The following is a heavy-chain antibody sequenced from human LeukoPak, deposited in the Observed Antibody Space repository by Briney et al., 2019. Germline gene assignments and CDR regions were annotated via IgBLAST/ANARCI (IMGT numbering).Heavy chain of an antibody. J-gene: IGHJ3*02. CDR1: GFTFSSNG. CDR3: AKDRVLYSSFSAFDI. V-gene: IGHV3-30*02. Sequence: PGGSLRLSCAASGFTFSSNGMHWVRQAPGKGLEWVAFIRYDGSNKYYADSVKGRFTISRDNSKNTLYLQMNSLRAEDTAVYYCAKDRVLYSSFSAFDIWGQGTMVTVSS. D-gene: IGHD6-6*01. CDR2: IRYDGSNK.